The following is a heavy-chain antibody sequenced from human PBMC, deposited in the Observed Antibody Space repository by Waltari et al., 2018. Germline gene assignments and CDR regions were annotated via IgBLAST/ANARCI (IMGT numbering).Heavy chain of an antibody. D-gene: IGHD3-16*01. CDR1: GFIFSSYG. Sequence: QLVESGGGVVPPGGSLRLSCAASGFIFSSYGMHWVRQAPGKGLEWVAVTSYNGATRYYGESVKGRFTISRDNSNNTLYLQMDSLRSDDTGIYFCARDRDLGASGPYYFAFWGRGTLVAVSS. J-gene: IGHJ4*02. V-gene: IGHV3-30-3*01. CDR2: TSYNGATR. CDR3: ARDRDLGASGPYYFAF.